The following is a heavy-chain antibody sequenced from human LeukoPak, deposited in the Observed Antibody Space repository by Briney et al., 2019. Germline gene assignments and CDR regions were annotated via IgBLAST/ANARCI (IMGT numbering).Heavy chain of an antibody. D-gene: IGHD6-19*01. CDR1: GIVFSNTV. J-gene: IGHJ5*02. CDR3: GKDGGQYSSGPEFDP. V-gene: IGHV3-23*01. Sequence: GGSLRLSCAVSGIVFSNTVMNWARQSPGRGLEWVSAISGGGERTFYADSVKGRFTISRDESKNMVYLQMNSLRADDTAIYYCGKDGGQYSSGPEFDPRGQGALVTVSS. CDR2: ISGGGERT.